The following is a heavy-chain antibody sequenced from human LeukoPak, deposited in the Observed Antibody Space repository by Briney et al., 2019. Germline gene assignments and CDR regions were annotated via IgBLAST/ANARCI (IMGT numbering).Heavy chain of an antibody. CDR2: AGWAGGTT. Sequence: GGSLRLSCATSGFNFGRYTIHWVRQAPGKGLEWVSLAGWAGGTTFYSDSVRGRFTISRDSGRKSVYLQMNSLTTDDTAFYFCAKELDTMFFDYWGQGALVTVSS. CDR3: AKELDTMFFDY. J-gene: IGHJ4*02. CDR1: GFNFGRYT. V-gene: IGHV3-43*01. D-gene: IGHD3-10*02.